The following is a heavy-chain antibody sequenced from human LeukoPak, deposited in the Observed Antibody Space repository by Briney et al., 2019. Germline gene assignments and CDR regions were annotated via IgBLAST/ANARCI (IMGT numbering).Heavy chain of an antibody. Sequence: GESLKISCKSSGYSFTSYWIAWVRQMPGKGLECMGIIYPGDSDTRYSPSFQGQVTISVDKSISTAYLQWSSLKASDTAMYYCARGDYYNNRPYFFDYWGQGTLVTVSS. D-gene: IGHD3-22*01. CDR2: IYPGDSDT. V-gene: IGHV5-51*01. CDR3: ARGDYYNNRPYFFDY. CDR1: GYSFTSYW. J-gene: IGHJ4*02.